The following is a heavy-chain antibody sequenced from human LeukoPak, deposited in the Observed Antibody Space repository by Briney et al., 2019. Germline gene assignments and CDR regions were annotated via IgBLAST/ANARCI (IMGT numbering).Heavy chain of an antibody. CDR1: GGSFSGYY. V-gene: IGHV4-34*01. CDR2: INHSGST. Sequence: SETLPLTCAVYGGSFSGYYWSWIRQPPGKGLEWIGEINHSGSTNYNPSLESRVTISVDTSKNQFSLKLSSVTAADTAVYYCASSGGYTKYFQHWGQGTLVTVSS. D-gene: IGHD6-13*01. J-gene: IGHJ1*01. CDR3: ASSGGYTKYFQH.